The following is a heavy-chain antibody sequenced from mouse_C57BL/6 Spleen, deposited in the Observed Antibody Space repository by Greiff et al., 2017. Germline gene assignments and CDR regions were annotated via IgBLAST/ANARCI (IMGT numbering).Heavy chain of an antibody. J-gene: IGHJ2*01. Sequence: QVQLQQPGAELVKPGASVKVSCKASGYTFTSYWMHWVKQRPGQGLEWIGRIHPSDSDPNYNQKLKGKATLTADKSSSTAYMQLNSLTSEDSAVYFCARDVGRRGFDYWGQGTTLTVSS. CDR3: ARDVGRRGFDY. V-gene: IGHV1-74*01. CDR2: IHPSDSDP. D-gene: IGHD4-1*01. CDR1: GYTFTSYW.